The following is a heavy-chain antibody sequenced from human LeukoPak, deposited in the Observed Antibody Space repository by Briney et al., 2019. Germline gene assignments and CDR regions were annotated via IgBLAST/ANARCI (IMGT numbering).Heavy chain of an antibody. V-gene: IGHV1-24*01. CDR3: ATVVGPSIYYFDY. CDR2: FDPEDGET. CDR1: GYTLTELS. J-gene: IGHJ4*02. Sequence: ASVKVSCKVSGYTLTELSMHWVRQAPGKGLEWMGDFDPEDGETIYAQKFQGRVTMTEDTPTDTAYMELSSLRSEDTAVYYCATVVGPSIYYFDYWGQGTLVTVSS. D-gene: IGHD2-15*01.